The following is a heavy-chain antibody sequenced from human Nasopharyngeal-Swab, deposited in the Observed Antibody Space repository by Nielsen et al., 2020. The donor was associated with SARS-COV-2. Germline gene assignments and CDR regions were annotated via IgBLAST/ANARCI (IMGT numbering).Heavy chain of an antibody. CDR1: GGSLSGHY. CDR2: INPSGTT. CDR3: ARGRGGQQLVRTYYYYGLDV. J-gene: IGHJ6*02. D-gene: IGHD1-1*01. Sequence: SETLSLTCGVYGGSLSGHYWSWIRQPPGKGLEWIGEINPSGTTNYKPSLKRRVTISVDTSKNQFSLKVRSVSAADTAIYFCARGRGGQQLVRTYYYYGLDVWGQGTTVTVSS. V-gene: IGHV4-34*01.